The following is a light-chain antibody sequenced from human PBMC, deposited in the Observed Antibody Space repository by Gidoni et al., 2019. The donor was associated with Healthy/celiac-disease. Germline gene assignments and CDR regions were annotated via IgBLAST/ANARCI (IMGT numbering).Light chain of an antibody. CDR2: LGS. V-gene: IGKV2-28*01. J-gene: IGKJ2*01. CDR1: QSLLHSNGYNY. CDR3: MQALQTPMYT. Sequence: DIVMTQSPLSLPLTPGEPASISCRSSQSLLHSNGYNYVDWYLQKPGQSPQLLIYLGSNRASGVPDRFRGSGSGTDFTLKISRVEAEDVGVYYCMQALQTPMYTFXXXTKLEIK.